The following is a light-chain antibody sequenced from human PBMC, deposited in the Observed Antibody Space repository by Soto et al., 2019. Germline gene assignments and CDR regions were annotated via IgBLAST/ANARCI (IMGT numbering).Light chain of an antibody. Sequence: QSVLTQPPSISGAPGQRVTISCTGSSSNIGAGSDVHWYHQLPGTAPKLLIYGNTNRPSGVPDRFSGSKSGNTASLTISGLQAEDEADYYCSSYTSSLYVFGTGTKVTVL. CDR2: GNT. CDR1: SSNIGAGSD. CDR3: SSYTSSLYV. J-gene: IGLJ1*01. V-gene: IGLV1-40*01.